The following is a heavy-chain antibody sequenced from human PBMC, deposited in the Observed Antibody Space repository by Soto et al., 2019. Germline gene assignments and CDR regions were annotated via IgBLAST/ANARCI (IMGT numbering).Heavy chain of an antibody. CDR2: IWYDGSNK. CDR3: AREDEDSYGYYGADY. CDR1: GFTFSSYG. J-gene: IGHJ4*02. V-gene: IGHV3-33*01. Sequence: QVQLVESGGGVVQPGRSLRLSCAASGFTFSSYGMHWVRQAPGKGLEWVAVIWYDGSNKYYADSVKGRFTISRDNPKNTLNLQMNSLRAEDTAVYYCAREDEDSYGYYGADYWGQGTLVTVSS. D-gene: IGHD5-18*01.